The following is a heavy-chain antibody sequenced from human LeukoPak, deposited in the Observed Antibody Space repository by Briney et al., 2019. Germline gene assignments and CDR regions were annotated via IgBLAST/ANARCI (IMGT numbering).Heavy chain of an antibody. CDR3: ATLRGFGPLPSSYYYYYGMDV. Sequence: GASVKVSCKASGYTFTSYDTNWVRQATGQGLEWMGWMNPNSGNTGYAQKFQGRVTMTRNTSISTAYMELSSLRSEDTAVYYCATLRGFGPLPSSYYYYYGMDVWGQGTTDTVSS. D-gene: IGHD3-10*01. CDR1: GYTFTSYD. CDR2: MNPNSGNT. J-gene: IGHJ6*02. V-gene: IGHV1-8*01.